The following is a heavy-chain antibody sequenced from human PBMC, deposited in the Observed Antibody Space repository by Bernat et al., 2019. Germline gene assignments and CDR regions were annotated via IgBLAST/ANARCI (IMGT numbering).Heavy chain of an antibody. V-gene: IGHV3-23*04. CDR3: AKRKVGATYPYGFDY. J-gene: IGHJ4*02. CDR2: ISGRGGSR. CDR1: GFTFSSYA. D-gene: IGHD1-26*01. Sequence: EVQLVESGGGLVQPGGSLRLSCAASGFTFSSYAMSWVRQAPGKGLEGVSAISGRGGSRYYADSVKGRFTIYRDNSKNTLYLQMNSRRAEDTAVYYCAKRKVGATYPYGFDYWGQGTLVTVSS.